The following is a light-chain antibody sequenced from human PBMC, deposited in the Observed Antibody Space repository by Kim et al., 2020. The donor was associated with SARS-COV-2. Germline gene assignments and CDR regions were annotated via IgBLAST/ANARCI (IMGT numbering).Light chain of an antibody. V-gene: IGKV1-5*01. Sequence: ASIGDRVSITCRDSQSINHVLAWYQQKPGDAPKLLISAASNLEGGVPSRSSGSASGTAFTLTVSSLQPDDFATYYCQQYYTYPWTFGQGTKVDIK. CDR3: QQYYTYPWT. J-gene: IGKJ1*01. CDR2: AAS. CDR1: QSINHV.